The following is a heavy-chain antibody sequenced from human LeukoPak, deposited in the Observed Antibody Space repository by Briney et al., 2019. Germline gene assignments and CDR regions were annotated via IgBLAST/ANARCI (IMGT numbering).Heavy chain of an antibody. V-gene: IGHV3-7*03. CDR3: ARGTVGGSYFDY. CDR2: IKQDGSEK. D-gene: IGHD1-26*01. CDR1: EFIFSNYW. Sequence: GGSLRLSCAASEFIFSNYWMSWVRQAPGRGLEWVANIKQDGSEKYFVDSVKGRFTISRDNAKNSLYLQMNSLRAEDTAVYYCARGTVGGSYFDYWGQGTLVTVSS. J-gene: IGHJ4*02.